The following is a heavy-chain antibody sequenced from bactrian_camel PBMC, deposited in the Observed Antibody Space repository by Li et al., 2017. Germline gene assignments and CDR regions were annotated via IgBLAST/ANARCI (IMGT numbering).Heavy chain of an antibody. CDR2: IRNFAQNA. Sequence: HVQLVESGGGLVQPGKSLKLSCAASGFTFSNADMYWVHQAPGKGLELVSAIRNFAQNAYYSDSVKGRFTISRDNAKNTLYLQMNSLKTEDTAAYYCATGLLADHGLGLGTQVTVS. J-gene: IGHJ4*01. V-gene: IGHV3-2*01. CDR1: GFTFSNAD. D-gene: IGHD5*01.